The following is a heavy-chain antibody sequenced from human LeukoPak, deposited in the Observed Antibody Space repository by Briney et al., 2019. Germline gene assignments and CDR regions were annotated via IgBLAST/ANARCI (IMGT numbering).Heavy chain of an antibody. CDR1: GGYISSSTYY. V-gene: IGHV4-39*07. D-gene: IGHD3-3*01. CDR2: IYYSGST. CDR3: ASLQIFGVVKVGDAFDI. J-gene: IGHJ3*02. Sequence: SETLSLTCTVSGGYISSSTYYWGWIRQPPGKGLEWIGSIYYSGSTYYNPSLKSRVTISVDTSKNQFSLKLSSVTAADTAVYYCASLQIFGVVKVGDAFDIWGQGTMVTVSS.